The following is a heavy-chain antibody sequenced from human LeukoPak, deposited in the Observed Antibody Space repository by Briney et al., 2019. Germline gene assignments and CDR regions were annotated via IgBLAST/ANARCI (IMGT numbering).Heavy chain of an antibody. Sequence: GGSLRLSCATSGFSFTDYPMNWVRQAPGKGLEWISNIGTTAEGAKYAYYADSVKSRVTISRDDGKNTLYLHMNSLRDDDTAVYYCATDQRYAFDYWGQGILVTVSS. CDR3: ATDQRYAFDY. J-gene: IGHJ4*02. CDR1: GFSFTDYP. CDR2: IGTTAEGAKYA. D-gene: IGHD3-9*01. V-gene: IGHV3-48*02.